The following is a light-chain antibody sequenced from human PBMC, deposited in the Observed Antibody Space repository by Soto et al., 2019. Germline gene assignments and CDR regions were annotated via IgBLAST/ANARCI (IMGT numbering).Light chain of an antibody. V-gene: IGKV3-15*01. CDR3: QQYNSWPLT. Sequence: EVAMTQSPVTLSVSPGERATLSCRASQSVSSTLAWYQHKPGQAPRLLIYGASTRATGIPARFSGSGSGTEFTLTISSLQSEDFAIYYCQQYNSWPLTFGGGTKVEIK. J-gene: IGKJ4*01. CDR1: QSVSST. CDR2: GAS.